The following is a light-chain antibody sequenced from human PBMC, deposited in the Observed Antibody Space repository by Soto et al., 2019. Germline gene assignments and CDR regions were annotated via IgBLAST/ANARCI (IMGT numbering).Light chain of an antibody. V-gene: IGLV2-8*01. CDR3: ASYAGTKLFV. Sequence: QSALTQPPSASGSPGQSLTISCTGTSSDVGFYNFVSWYQQPPGKAPKLVIYEVTKRPSGVPDRFSGSKSGSTASLTVSGLQADDEADYYCASYAGTKLFVFGSGTKVTVL. CDR2: EVT. J-gene: IGLJ1*01. CDR1: SSDVGFYNF.